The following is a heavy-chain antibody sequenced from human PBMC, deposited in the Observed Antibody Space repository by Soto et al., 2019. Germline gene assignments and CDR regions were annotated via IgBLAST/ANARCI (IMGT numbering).Heavy chain of an antibody. J-gene: IGHJ4*02. Sequence: KTSETLSLTCAVSGGSVSSANHSWSWIRQPPGKGLEWIGNIYRSGSTDYNPSLKSRVTISVDRSKNQFSLKLSSVTAADTAVYYCARVFPNFYYCFDTWGQGTKVTVSS. V-gene: IGHV4-30-2*01. CDR2: IYRSGST. D-gene: IGHD2-21*01. CDR1: GGSVSSANHS. CDR3: ARVFPNFYYCFDT.